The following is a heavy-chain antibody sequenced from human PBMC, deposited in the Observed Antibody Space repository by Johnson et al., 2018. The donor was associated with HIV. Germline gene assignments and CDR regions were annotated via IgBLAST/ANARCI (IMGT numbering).Heavy chain of an antibody. CDR1: GFTVSRNY. CDR2: ISGSGGST. CDR3: AVVALPMYWYDAFDI. Sequence: VQLVESGGGLVQPGGSLRLSCAASGFTVSRNYMNWVRPAPGKGLEWVSAISGSGGSTYYADSVKGRFTISRDNSKNTLDLQMNSLRAEDTAVYYCAVVALPMYWYDAFDIWGQGTMVTVSS. D-gene: IGHD2-21*01. J-gene: IGHJ3*02. V-gene: IGHV3-23*04.